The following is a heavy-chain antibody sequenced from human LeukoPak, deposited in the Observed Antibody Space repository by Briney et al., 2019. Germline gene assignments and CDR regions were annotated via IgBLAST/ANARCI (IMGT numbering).Heavy chain of an antibody. CDR2: ISSNGGST. J-gene: IGHJ3*02. D-gene: IGHD4-17*01. CDR3: ATSGDQDAFDI. V-gene: IGHV3-64*01. CDR1: GFTFSSYA. Sequence: GGSLRLSCAASGFTFSSYAMHWVRQAPGKGLEYVSAISSNGGSTYYANSVKGRFTISRDNSKNTLYLQMGSLRAEDMAVCYCATSGDQDAFDIWGQGTMVTVSS.